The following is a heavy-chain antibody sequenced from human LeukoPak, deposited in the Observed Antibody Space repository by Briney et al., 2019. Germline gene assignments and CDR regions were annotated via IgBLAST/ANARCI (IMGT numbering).Heavy chain of an antibody. J-gene: IGHJ4*02. V-gene: IGHV1-8*01. CDR2: MNPNSGNT. D-gene: IGHD3-10*01. CDR1: GYTFTSYD. CDR3: ARGRSRGGILLNY. Sequence: ASVKVSCKAFGYTFTSYDINWVRQATGQGLEWMGWMNPNSGNTGYAQKFQGRVIMTRNTSISTAYMELSSLRSEDTAVYYCARGRSRGGILLNYWGQGTLVTVSS.